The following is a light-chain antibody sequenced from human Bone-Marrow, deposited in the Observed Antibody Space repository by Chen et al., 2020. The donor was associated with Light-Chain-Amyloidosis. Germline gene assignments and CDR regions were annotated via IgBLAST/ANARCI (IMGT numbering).Light chain of an antibody. CDR1: ALPTKY. Sequence: SYELTQPPSVSVSPGQTARNTFSGDALPTKYSYWYQQKPGQAPVLVIHRDTERPSGISERFSGSSSGTTATLTISGVQAEDEADYHCQSADSSGTYEVIFGGGTKLTVL. J-gene: IGLJ2*01. CDR2: RDT. V-gene: IGLV3-25*03. CDR3: QSADSSGTYEVI.